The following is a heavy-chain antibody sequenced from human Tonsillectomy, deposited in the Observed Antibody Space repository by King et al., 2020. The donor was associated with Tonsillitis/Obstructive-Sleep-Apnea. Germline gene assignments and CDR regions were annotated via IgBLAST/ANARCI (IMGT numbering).Heavy chain of an antibody. J-gene: IGHJ4*02. CDR2: IRSKAYGGTT. CDR1: GFTFGDYA. V-gene: IGHV3-49*04. Sequence: QLVESGGGLVQPGRSLRLSCTASGFTFGDYAMSWVRQAPGKGLEWVGFIRSKAYGGTTEYAASVKGRFTISRDDSKSIAYLQMNSLKTEDTAVYYCSVAGLDYWGQGTLVTVSS. CDR3: SVAGLDY. D-gene: IGHD6-19*01.